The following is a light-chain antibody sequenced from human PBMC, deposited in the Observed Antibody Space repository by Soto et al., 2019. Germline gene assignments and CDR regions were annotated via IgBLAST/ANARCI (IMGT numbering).Light chain of an antibody. V-gene: IGLV1-47*02. Sequence: QSVLTQPPSASGTPGQRVTISCYGSSSNIGSNYVYWYQQLPGTAPKLLIYNSNQRPSGVPDRFSGSRSGTSASLGISGLRADDASDYYCVSWDYSLRGMVFGGGTKLTVL. CDR1: SSNIGSNY. CDR2: NSN. CDR3: VSWDYSLRGMV. J-gene: IGLJ2*01.